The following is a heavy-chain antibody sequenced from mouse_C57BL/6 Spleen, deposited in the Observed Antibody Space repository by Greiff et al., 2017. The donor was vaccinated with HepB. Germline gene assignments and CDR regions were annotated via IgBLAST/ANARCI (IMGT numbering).Heavy chain of an antibody. CDR2: IRSGSSTI. CDR1: GSTFSDYG. D-gene: IGHD2-5*01. CDR3: ARRSNYHFDY. J-gene: IGHJ2*01. V-gene: IGHV5-17*01. Sequence: EVQGVESGGGLVKPGGSLKLSCAASGSTFSDYGMHWVRQAPEKGLEWVAYIRSGSSTIYYADTVKGRFTISRDNAKNTLFLQMTSLRSEDTAMYYCARRSNYHFDYWGQGTTLTVSS.